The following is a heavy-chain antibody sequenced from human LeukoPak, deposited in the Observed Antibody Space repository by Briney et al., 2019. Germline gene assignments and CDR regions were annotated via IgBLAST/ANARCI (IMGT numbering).Heavy chain of an antibody. V-gene: IGHV3-43*01. CDR3: AKNGPCYGDYAGYCDY. Sequence: GGSLRLSCAASGFKFDDYTMHWVRQAPGKGLECVSLITWSGGSRFYADSVKGRFTISRDNSKNSLYLQMNSLTTEDTALYYCAKNGPCYGDYAGYCDYWGQRTLVTVSS. CDR1: GFKFDDYT. D-gene: IGHD4-17*01. CDR2: ITWSGGSR. J-gene: IGHJ4*02.